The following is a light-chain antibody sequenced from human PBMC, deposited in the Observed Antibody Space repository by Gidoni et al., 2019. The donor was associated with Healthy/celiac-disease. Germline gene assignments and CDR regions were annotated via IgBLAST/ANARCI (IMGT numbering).Light chain of an antibody. CDR2: DAS. V-gene: IGKV3-11*01. CDR3: QQRSNWPPALT. CDR1: QSVSSY. Sequence: EIALTHSPATLSLSPGERATLSCRASQSVSSYLAWYQQKPGQAPRLLIYDASNRATGIPARFSGSGSGTDFTLTISSLEPEDFAVYYCQQRSNWPPALTFGGGTKVEIK. J-gene: IGKJ4*01.